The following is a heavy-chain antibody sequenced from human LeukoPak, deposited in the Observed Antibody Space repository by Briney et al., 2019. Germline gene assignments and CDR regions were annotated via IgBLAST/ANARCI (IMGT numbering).Heavy chain of an antibody. CDR2: IRYDGSNK. CDR1: GFTFSSYG. V-gene: IGHV3-30*02. D-gene: IGHD3-10*01. CDR3: ARGSGNWFDP. Sequence: PGGSLRLSCAASGFTFSSYGMHWVRQAPGKGLEWVAFIRYDGSNKYYADSVKGRFAISRDNSKNTLYLQMNSLRAEDTAVYYCARGSGNWFDPWGQGTLVTVSS. J-gene: IGHJ5*02.